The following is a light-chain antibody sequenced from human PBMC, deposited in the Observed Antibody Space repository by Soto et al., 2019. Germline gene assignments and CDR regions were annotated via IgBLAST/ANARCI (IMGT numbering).Light chain of an antibody. J-gene: IGKJ1*01. CDR3: QQYNTYSKWT. CDR2: KAS. Sequence: DIPMTQSPSTLSASVGDRVTITCRASQSISTWLAWYQQKPGNAPKLLIYKASSLESGVPSRFSGSGSGTEFTLTISSLQPDDFATYYCQQYNTYSKWTFGQGTKVEVK. V-gene: IGKV1-5*03. CDR1: QSISTW.